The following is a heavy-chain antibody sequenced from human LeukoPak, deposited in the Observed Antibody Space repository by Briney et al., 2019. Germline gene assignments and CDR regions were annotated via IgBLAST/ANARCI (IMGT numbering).Heavy chain of an antibody. CDR3: AREHSWGDFDY. CDR1: GGSISSYY. CDR2: IYNSGST. Sequence: PSETLSLTCTVSGGSISSYYWSWMRQPAGKGLEWIGRIYNSGSTNYNPSLKSRVTMSLDTSKNQFSLKLSSVSAADTAVYYCAREHSWGDFDYWGQGTLVTVSS. V-gene: IGHV4-4*07. D-gene: IGHD2-15*01. J-gene: IGHJ4*02.